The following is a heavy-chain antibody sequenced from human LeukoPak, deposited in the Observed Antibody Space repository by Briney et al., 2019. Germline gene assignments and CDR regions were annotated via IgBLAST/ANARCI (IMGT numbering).Heavy chain of an antibody. V-gene: IGHV1-69*02. CDR2: IIPILGIA. CDR1: GGTFSSYT. J-gene: IGHJ4*02. D-gene: IGHD2-2*02. CDR3: ARVRYCSSTSCYTFDY. Sequence: SVKVSCKASGGTFSSYTISWVRQAPGQGLEWMGRIIPILGIANYARKFQGRVTITADKSTSTAYMELSSLRSEDTAVYYCARVRYCSSTSCYTFDYWGQGTLVTVSS.